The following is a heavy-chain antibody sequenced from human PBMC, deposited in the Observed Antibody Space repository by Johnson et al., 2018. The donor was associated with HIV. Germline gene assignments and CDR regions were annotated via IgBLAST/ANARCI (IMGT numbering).Heavy chain of an antibody. J-gene: IGHJ3*02. Sequence: VQLVESGGGVVQPGRSLRLSCAASGFTFSSYGMTWVRQTPGKGLEWVSGINWNGGSIGYADSVKGRFTISRDNAKNSLYLQMSSLRAEDTALYYCARAVDYGGNSPSRAFDIWGRGTLVTVSS. CDR3: ARAVDYGGNSPSRAFDI. D-gene: IGHD4-23*01. V-gene: IGHV3-20*04. CDR2: INWNGGSI. CDR1: GFTFSSYG.